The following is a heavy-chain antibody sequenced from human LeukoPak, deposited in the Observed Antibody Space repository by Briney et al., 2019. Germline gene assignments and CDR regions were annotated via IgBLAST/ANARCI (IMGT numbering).Heavy chain of an antibody. Sequence: SETLSLTCTVSGGSTSSGGYYWIWIRQHPGKGLEWLGFMRQSGSATYNPSLQSRVTISGDTSKNQFSLKLSSVTAADTAVYYCARFPTTGYSSGWYLKMIASALGYMDVWAKGPRSPSP. CDR2: MRQSGSA. D-gene: IGHD6-19*01. CDR1: GGSTSSGGYY. CDR3: ARFPTTGYSSGWYLKMIASALGYMDV. V-gene: IGHV4-31*03. J-gene: IGHJ6*02.